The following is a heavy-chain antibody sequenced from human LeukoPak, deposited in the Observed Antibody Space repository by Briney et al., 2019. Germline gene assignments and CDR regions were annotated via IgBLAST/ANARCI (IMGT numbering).Heavy chain of an antibody. Sequence: GGSLRLSCAAFGIAFDKNAMSWVRHAPGKGLEWVSTISHSGGATHYADSVKGRFTISRDNSKNTVSLQMSSLRVEDTAVYYCANFKGKDGIKDHFDYWGQGTLVTVSS. CDR1: GIAFDKNA. CDR2: ISHSGGAT. J-gene: IGHJ4*02. D-gene: IGHD5-24*01. V-gene: IGHV3-23*01. CDR3: ANFKGKDGIKDHFDY.